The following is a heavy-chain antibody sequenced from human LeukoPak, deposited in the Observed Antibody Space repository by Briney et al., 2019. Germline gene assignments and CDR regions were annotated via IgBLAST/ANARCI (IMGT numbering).Heavy chain of an antibody. CDR2: IYYSGST. V-gene: IGHV4-31*03. J-gene: IGHJ3*02. CDR1: GGSISSGGYY. CDR3: AKQRGSGSFDAFDI. D-gene: IGHD3-10*01. Sequence: SETLSLTCTVSGGSISSGGYYWSWTRHHPGKGLGWMGYIYYSGSTYYNPSLKSRFTISVDTSRNQFSLKLSSVTAADTAVYYCAKQRGSGSFDAFDIWGQGTMVTVSS.